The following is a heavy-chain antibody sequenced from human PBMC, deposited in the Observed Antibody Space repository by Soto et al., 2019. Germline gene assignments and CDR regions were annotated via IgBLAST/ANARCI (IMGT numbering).Heavy chain of an antibody. J-gene: IGHJ3*02. CDR3: AVIMTTVTTYAFDI. V-gene: IGHV3-66*01. CDR1: GFTVSSNY. D-gene: IGHD4-17*01. Sequence: GSLRLSCAASGFTVSSNYMSWVRQAPGKGLEWVSVIYSGGSTYYADSVKGRFTISRDNSKNTLYLQMNSLRAEDTAVYYCAVIMTTVTTYAFDIWGQGTMVTVSS. CDR2: IYSGGST.